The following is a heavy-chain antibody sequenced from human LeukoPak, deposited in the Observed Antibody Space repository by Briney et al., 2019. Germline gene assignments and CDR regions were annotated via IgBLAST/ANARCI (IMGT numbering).Heavy chain of an antibody. CDR3: ARDLYVDTAMVYFDY. V-gene: IGHV4-39*07. J-gene: IGHJ4*02. Sequence: SETLSPTCTVSGGSISSSSYYWGWIRQPPGKGLEWIGSIYYSGSTYYNPSLKSRVTISVDTSKNQFSLKLSSVTAADTAVYYCARDLYVDTAMVYFDYWGQGTLVTVSS. CDR2: IYYSGST. CDR1: GGSISSSSYY. D-gene: IGHD5-18*01.